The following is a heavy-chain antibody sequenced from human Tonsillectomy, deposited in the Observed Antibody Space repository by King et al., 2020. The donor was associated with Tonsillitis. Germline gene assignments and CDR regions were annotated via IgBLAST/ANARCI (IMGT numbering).Heavy chain of an antibody. J-gene: IGHJ4*02. D-gene: IGHD2-2*02. CDR1: GFAFSTYA. CDR3: ARDVLGHCSSTTCYTPLDY. V-gene: IGHV3-30-3*01. Sequence: QLVQSGGGVVQPGRFLRLSCAASGFAFSTYAMHWVRQAPGKGLEWVAVISYDGSNKYYADSVKGRFTISRDNSKNTLYVQMNSLRAEDTAVYYCARDVLGHCSSTTCYTPLDYWGQGTLVTVSS. CDR2: ISYDGSNK.